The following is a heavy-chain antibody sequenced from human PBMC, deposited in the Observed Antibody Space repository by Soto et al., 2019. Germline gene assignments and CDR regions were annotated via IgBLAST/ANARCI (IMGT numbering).Heavy chain of an antibody. V-gene: IGHV4-30-2*01. D-gene: IGHD6-19*01. CDR2: IYHSGST. J-gene: IGHJ4*02. CDR1: GGSISSGGYS. CDR3: ARAGGLGAVAADY. Sequence: QLQLQESGSGLVKPSQTLSLTCAVSGGSISSGGYSWSWIRQPPGKGLEWIGYIYHSGSTYYNPSPTSRVTISVDRSKTQFSLKLSSVTAADTAVYYCARAGGLGAVAADYWGQGTLVTVSS.